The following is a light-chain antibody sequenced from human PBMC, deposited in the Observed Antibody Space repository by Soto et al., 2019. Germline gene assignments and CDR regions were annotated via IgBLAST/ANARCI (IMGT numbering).Light chain of an antibody. J-gene: IGKJ1*01. CDR2: EAS. V-gene: IGKV1-5*03. Sequence: DIQMPQSPSTLSASVGARVTITCRASQSVRSWLAWYQQKPGKAPKLLIYEASSLQSGVPSRFSGSGSGTEFTLTISSLQPDDFATYYCQHYNSYSEAFGQGTKVDIK. CDR1: QSVRSW. CDR3: QHYNSYSEA.